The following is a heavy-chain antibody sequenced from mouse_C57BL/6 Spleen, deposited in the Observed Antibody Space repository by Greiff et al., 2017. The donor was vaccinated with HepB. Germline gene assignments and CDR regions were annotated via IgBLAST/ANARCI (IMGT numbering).Heavy chain of an antibody. CDR2: ISDGGSYT. V-gene: IGHV5-4*01. D-gene: IGHD1-1*01. J-gene: IGHJ3*01. Sequence: EVQRVESGGGLVKPGGSLKLSCAASGFTFSSYAMSWVRQTPEKRLEWVATISDGGSYTYYPDNVKGRFTISRDNAKNNLYLQMSHLKSEDTAMYYCARDSYGSTPWFAYWGQGTLVTVSA. CDR1: GFTFSSYA. CDR3: ARDSYGSTPWFAY.